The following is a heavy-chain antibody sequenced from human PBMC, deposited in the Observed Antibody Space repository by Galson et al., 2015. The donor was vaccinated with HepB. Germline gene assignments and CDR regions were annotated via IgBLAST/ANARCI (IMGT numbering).Heavy chain of an antibody. J-gene: IGHJ4*02. CDR2: INGDGSTT. CDR1: GFTFSSYW. Sequence: SLRLSCAASGFTFSSYWMHWVHQAPGKGLVWVSRINGDGSTTNYADSVKGRFTISRDNGKNTLYLQMNSLRAEDTAIYFCAREAADYWGQGTLVTVSS. V-gene: IGHV3-74*01. CDR3: AREAADY. D-gene: IGHD2-15*01.